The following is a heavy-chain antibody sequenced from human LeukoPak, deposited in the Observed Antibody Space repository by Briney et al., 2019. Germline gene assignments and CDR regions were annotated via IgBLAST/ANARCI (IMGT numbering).Heavy chain of an antibody. CDR2: ISYDGRNK. D-gene: IGHD2-2*01. J-gene: IGHJ4*02. Sequence: GGSLRLSCAASGFTFNNYGIHWVRQAPGKGLEWVAVISYDGRNKHYPDSVKGRFTISRDISTDTLWLQMDSLRTEDTAVYYCAKGPLRGTAAAIDYWGQGTLVTVSS. V-gene: IGHV3-30*18. CDR1: GFTFNNYG. CDR3: AKGPLRGTAAAIDY.